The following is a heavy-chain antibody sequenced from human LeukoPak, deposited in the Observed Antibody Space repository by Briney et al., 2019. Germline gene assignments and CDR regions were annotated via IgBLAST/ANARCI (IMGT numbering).Heavy chain of an antibody. D-gene: IGHD3-22*01. CDR1: GYTFTSYD. CDR2: MNPNSGNT. J-gene: IGHJ4*02. V-gene: IGHV1-8*01. CDR3: ARGEGYYDSSGYYYGLGYFDY. Sequence: ASVKVSCKASGYTFTSYDINWVRQATGQGLEWMGWMNPNSGNTGYAQKFQGRVTMTRNTSISTAYMELSSLRSEDTAVYYCARGEGYYDSSGYYYGLGYFDYWGQGTLVTVSS.